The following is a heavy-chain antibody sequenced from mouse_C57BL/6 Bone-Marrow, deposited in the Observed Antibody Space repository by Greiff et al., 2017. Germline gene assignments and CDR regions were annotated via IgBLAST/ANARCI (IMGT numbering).Heavy chain of an antibody. J-gene: IGHJ3*01. CDR1: GYTFTTYP. D-gene: IGHD1-1*01. Sequence: QVQLKESGAELVKPGASVKMSCKASGYTFTTYPIEWMKQNHGKSLEWIGNFHPYNDDTKYNEKFKGKATLTVEKSSSTVYLELSRLTSDDAAVYYCARPSYYSGSSYTVAYGGQGTRVTVSA. CDR3: ARPSYYSGSSYTVAY. CDR2: FHPYNDDT. V-gene: IGHV1-47*01.